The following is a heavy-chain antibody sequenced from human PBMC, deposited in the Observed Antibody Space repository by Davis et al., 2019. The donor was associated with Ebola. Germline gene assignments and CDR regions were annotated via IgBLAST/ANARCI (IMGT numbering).Heavy chain of an antibody. Sequence: GESLKISCAASGFTFRSYGMHWVRQAPGKGLEWVAVIWYDESNKHYADSVKGRFSVSRDNSRNTLYLEMNSLRAEDTAVYYCARDWQAWELLFVGFDYWGQGTLVTVSS. J-gene: IGHJ4*02. CDR2: IWYDESNK. D-gene: IGHD1-26*01. CDR1: GFTFRSYG. CDR3: ARDWQAWELLFVGFDY. V-gene: IGHV3-33*01.